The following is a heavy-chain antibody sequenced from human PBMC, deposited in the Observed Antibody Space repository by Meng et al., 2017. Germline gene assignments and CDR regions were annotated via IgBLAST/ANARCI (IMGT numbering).Heavy chain of an antibody. CDR1: GGSVGSGNYD. D-gene: IGHD4-17*01. V-gene: IGHV4-61*01. J-gene: IGHJ4*02. CDR2: IVYSGST. CDR3: ARDVGGDYETLFDY. Sequence: QLHLQESGPRLGRPSGTRSFTCTVAGGSVGSGNYDWSWIRQPPGKGLEWIGYIVYSGSTTYNPSLKTRVTISVDTSKNQFSLKLTSVTAADTAVYFCARDVGGDYETLFDYWGQGTLVTVSS.